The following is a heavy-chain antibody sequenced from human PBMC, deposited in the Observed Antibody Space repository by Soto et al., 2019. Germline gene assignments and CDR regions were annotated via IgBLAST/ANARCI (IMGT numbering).Heavy chain of an antibody. V-gene: IGHV3-9*01. D-gene: IGHD2-21*02. Sequence: EVQLVESGGGLVQPGRSLRLSCAASGFTFDDYAMHWVRQAPGKGLEWVSGISWNSGSIGYADSVKGRFTISRDNAKNSLYLQMNSLRAEDTALYYCAKGGVTYHYYYYMDVWGKGTTVTVSS. CDR2: ISWNSGSI. J-gene: IGHJ6*03. CDR1: GFTFDDYA. CDR3: AKGGVTYHYYYYMDV.